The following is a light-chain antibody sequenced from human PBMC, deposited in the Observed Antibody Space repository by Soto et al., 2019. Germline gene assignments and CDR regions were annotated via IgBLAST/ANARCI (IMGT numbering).Light chain of an antibody. CDR1: QGIYSR. Sequence: DIQMTQSPSSVSASVGDTVTITCRASQGIYSRLAWYQQKPGKAPELLIYATSTLQNGVPSRFSGSGFGTDFTPSISSLQPEDSASYFCQQTDDFPLTFGGGTRVDIK. CDR3: QQTDDFPLT. V-gene: IGKV1D-12*01. CDR2: ATS. J-gene: IGKJ4*01.